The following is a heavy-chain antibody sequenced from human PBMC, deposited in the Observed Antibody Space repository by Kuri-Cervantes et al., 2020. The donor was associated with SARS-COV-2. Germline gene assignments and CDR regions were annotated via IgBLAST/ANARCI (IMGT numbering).Heavy chain of an antibody. J-gene: IGHJ4*02. CDR2: ISWDGGST. D-gene: IGHD3-9*01. CDR1: GFTFADYT. CDR3: AKGGEDILTGYFIGIDY. V-gene: IGHV3-43*01. Sequence: GGSLRLSCAASGFTFADYTMYWVRQAPGKGLEWVSLISWDGGSTYYADSVKGRFTISRDNSKNSLYLQMNSLRTEDTAFYYCAKGGEDILTGYFIGIDYWGQGTLVTVSS.